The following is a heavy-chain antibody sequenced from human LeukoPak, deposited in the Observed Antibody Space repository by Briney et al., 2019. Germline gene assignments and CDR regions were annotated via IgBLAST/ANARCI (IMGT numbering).Heavy chain of an antibody. D-gene: IGHD3-22*01. CDR2: IHYTGST. Sequence: KPSETLSLTCTVSGGSITSSNYYWAWIRQPPGKGLEWIASIHYTGSTYYSPSLKSRVTISVDTSQSQFSLKVTSVTAADTAVYYCAPGSSSTSYYEHWGQGILVTVSS. CDR3: APGSSSTSYYEH. V-gene: IGHV4-39*01. CDR1: GGSITSSNYY. J-gene: IGHJ4*02.